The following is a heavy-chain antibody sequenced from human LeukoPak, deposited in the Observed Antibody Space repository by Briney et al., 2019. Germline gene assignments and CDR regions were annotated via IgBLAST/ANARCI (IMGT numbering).Heavy chain of an antibody. CDR3: ASRAVPAASCGYYYYMDV. Sequence: PGGSLRLSCAASGFTFSSYWMSWVRQAPGKGLEWVANIKQDGSEKYYVDSVKGRFTISRDNAKNSLYLQMNSLRAEDTAVYYCASRAVPAASCGYYYYMDVWGKGTTVTVSS. V-gene: IGHV3-7*01. CDR1: GFTFSSYW. J-gene: IGHJ6*03. D-gene: IGHD2-2*01. CDR2: IKQDGSEK.